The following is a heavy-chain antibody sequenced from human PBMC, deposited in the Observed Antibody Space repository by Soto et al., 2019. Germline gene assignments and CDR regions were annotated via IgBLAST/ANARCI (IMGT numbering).Heavy chain of an antibody. CDR2: FDPEDGET. V-gene: IGHV1-24*01. CDR3: STVGMYSCGRVIVNYKFDY. D-gene: IGHD3-16*02. J-gene: IGHJ4*02. CDR1: GYTLTELS. Sequence: ASVKVSSKVSGYTLTELSMHWVRQAPGKELERMGGFDPEDGETIYAQKFQGRVTMTEDTSTDTAYIELSSLRTEDTAVFYCSTVGMYSCGRVIVNYKFDYWGQGTLVTVSS.